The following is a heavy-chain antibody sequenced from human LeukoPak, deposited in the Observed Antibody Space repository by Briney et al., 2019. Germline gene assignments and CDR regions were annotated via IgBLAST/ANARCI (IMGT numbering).Heavy chain of an antibody. J-gene: IGHJ4*02. D-gene: IGHD3-16*01. Sequence: SQTLSLTCAISGDSVSSNSAAWNWIRQSPSRGLEWLGRTYYRSKWYNEYAVSVKGRIVINPDTSKNQFSLQLNSVTPEDTAVYSWAKNGGGPFDYWGQETLVTVSS. CDR3: AKNGGGPFDY. V-gene: IGHV6-1*01. CDR2: TYYRSKWYN. CDR1: GDSVSSNSAA.